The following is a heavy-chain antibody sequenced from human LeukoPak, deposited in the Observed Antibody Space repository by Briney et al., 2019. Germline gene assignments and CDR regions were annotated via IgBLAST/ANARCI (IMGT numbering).Heavy chain of an antibody. CDR1: GFTFSNYA. V-gene: IGHV3-23*01. D-gene: IGHD1-1*01. J-gene: IGHJ4*02. CDR2: ISGSGSST. Sequence: PGGSLRLSCAASGFTFSNYAMNWVRQAPGRGLEWVSAISGSGSSTYYADSVKGRFTISRDNSKNTLYLQMNSLRAEDTAVYYCAKDLRYNYCYDFWGQGTLATVSS. CDR3: AKDLRYNYCYDF.